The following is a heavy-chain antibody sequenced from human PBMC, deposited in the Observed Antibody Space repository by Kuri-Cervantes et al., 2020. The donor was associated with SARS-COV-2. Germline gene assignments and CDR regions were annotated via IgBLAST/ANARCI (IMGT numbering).Heavy chain of an antibody. CDR1: GFTFSSYA. V-gene: IGHV3-30-3*01. CDR2: ISYDGSNK. D-gene: IGHD6-19*01. Sequence: GESLKISCAASGFTFSSYAMHWVRQAPGKGLEWVAIISYDGSNKYYADSVKGRFTISRDNSKNTLYLQMNSLRAEDTALYFCARDPTGVAGVGRFFDYWGQGALVTVSS. J-gene: IGHJ4*02. CDR3: ARDPTGVAGVGRFFDY.